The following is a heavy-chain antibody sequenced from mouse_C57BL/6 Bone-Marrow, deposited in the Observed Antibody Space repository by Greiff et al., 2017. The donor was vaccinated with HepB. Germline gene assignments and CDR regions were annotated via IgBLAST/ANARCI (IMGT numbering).Heavy chain of an antibody. CDR1: GYTFTSYW. V-gene: IGHV1-69*01. CDR3: ARPLYSNYVWYFDV. D-gene: IGHD2-5*01. Sequence: QVQLQQPGTELVKPGASVKLSCKASGYTFTSYWMHWVKQRPGQGLEWIGEIDPSDSYTNYNQKFKGKSTLTVDKSSSTAYMQLSSLTSEDSAVYYCARPLYSNYVWYFDVWGTGTTVTVSS. J-gene: IGHJ1*03. CDR2: IDPSDSYT.